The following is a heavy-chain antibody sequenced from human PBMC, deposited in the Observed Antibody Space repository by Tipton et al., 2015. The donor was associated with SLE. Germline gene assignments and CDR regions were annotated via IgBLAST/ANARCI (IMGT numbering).Heavy chain of an antibody. J-gene: IGHJ6*02. Sequence: SGFTFGSYGMHWVRQAPGKGLEWVAVIWYDGSNKYYADSVKGRLTISRDNSKNTLYLQMNSLRAEDTAVYYCAKLGASSGMDVWGQGTTVTVSS. CDR1: GFTFGSYG. V-gene: IGHV3-33*06. D-gene: IGHD1-26*01. CDR2: IWYDGSNK. CDR3: AKLGASSGMDV.